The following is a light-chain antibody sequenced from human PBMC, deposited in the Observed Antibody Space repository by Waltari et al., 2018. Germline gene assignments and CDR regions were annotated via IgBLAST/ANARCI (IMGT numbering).Light chain of an antibody. J-gene: IGKJ2*01. CDR2: AAS. V-gene: IGKV1-39*01. Sequence: DIQMTQSPSSLSASVGDTVTISCRASQTIDVYLNWYQQQPGKAPNLLIYAASTLLIGVPSRFSGFGSETEFTLTITGLQPEDFATYYCQQSLDSPYTFGRGTRLEIK. CDR1: QTIDVY. CDR3: QQSLDSPYT.